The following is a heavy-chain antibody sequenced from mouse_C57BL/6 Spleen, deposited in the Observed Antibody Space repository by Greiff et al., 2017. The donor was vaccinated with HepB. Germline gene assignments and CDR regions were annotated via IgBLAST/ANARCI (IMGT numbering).Heavy chain of an antibody. CDR2: IDPSDSYT. Sequence: VKLMESGAELVMPGASVKLSCKASGYTFTSYWMHWVKQRPGQGLEWIGEIDPSDSYTNYNQKFKGKSTLTVDKSSSTAYMQLSSLTSEDSAVYYCARSDDGSYYFDYWGQGTTLTVSS. V-gene: IGHV1-69*01. J-gene: IGHJ2*01. D-gene: IGHD2-3*01. CDR3: ARSDDGSYYFDY. CDR1: GYTFTSYW.